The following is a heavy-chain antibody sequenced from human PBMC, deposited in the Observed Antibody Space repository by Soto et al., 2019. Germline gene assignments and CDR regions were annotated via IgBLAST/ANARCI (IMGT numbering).Heavy chain of an antibody. Sequence: EVQLLESGGGLVQPGGSLRLSCAASGFTFSSYAMSLVRQAPGKGLEWVSAISAGGGNTYYRDSVKGRFTISRDNSKNTLYLQMNSLRAEETAVYFCALTTPSIHWFDPWGQGTLVTVSS. D-gene: IGHD1-1*01. CDR1: GFTFSSYA. CDR3: ALTTPSIHWFDP. CDR2: ISAGGGNT. J-gene: IGHJ5*02. V-gene: IGHV3-23*02.